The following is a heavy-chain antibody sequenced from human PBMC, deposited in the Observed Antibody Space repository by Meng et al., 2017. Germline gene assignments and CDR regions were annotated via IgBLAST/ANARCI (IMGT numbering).Heavy chain of an antibody. CDR2: ISGSGGSP. CDR1: GFTFSSYA. Sequence: VRLGGSGGGLVQPGGSLRLSCEASGFTFSSYAMTWVRQAPGKGLEWVSSISGSGGSPNYGNSVKGRFTISRDNSKNTLYLQMNSLTAEDTAVYYCAAGADPDYWGQGALVTVSS. J-gene: IGHJ4*02. V-gene: IGHV3-23*04. CDR3: AAGADPDY. D-gene: IGHD3-10*01.